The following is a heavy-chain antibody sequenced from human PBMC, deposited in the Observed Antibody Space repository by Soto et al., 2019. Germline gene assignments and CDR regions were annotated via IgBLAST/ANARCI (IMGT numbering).Heavy chain of an antibody. Sequence: GGSLRLSCAASGFTFSSYSMNYVRQPPGQGPEWVSSISSSSSYIYYADSVKRRFTISRDNAKNSLYLQRKSLRAEDRAVYYRAREGYYDSSGYAYWGQGTLVNVSS. CDR2: ISSSSSYI. V-gene: IGHV3-21*01. J-gene: IGHJ4*02. CDR3: AREGYYDSSGYAY. CDR1: GFTFSSYS. D-gene: IGHD3-22*01.